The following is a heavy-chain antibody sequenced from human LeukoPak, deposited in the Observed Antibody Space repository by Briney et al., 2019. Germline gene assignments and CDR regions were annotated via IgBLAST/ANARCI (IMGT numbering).Heavy chain of an antibody. CDR2: ISGSGGST. Sequence: GGSLRLSCAASGFTFSSYAMSWVRQAPGKGLEWVSAISGSGGSTYYADSVKGRFTISRDNSKNTLYLQMNSLRAEDAAVYYCAKDTFSGYDFWSGYFRLDYWGQGTLVTVSS. J-gene: IGHJ4*02. CDR1: GFTFSSYA. CDR3: AKDTFSGYDFWSGYFRLDY. D-gene: IGHD3-3*01. V-gene: IGHV3-23*01.